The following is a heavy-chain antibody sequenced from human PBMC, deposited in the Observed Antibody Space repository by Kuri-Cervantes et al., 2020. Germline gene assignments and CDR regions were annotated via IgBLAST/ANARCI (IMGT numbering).Heavy chain of an antibody. CDR3: ARHHSSGYSSDDAFDI. Sequence: SETLSLTCTVSSGSISSSSYYWGWIRQPPGKGLEWIGSIYYSGSTYYNPSLKSRVTISVDTSKNQFSLKLSSVTAADTAVYYCARHHSSGYSSDDAFDIWGQGTMVTVSS. V-gene: IGHV4-39*01. CDR1: SGSISSSSYY. J-gene: IGHJ3*02. CDR2: IYYSGST. D-gene: IGHD3-22*01.